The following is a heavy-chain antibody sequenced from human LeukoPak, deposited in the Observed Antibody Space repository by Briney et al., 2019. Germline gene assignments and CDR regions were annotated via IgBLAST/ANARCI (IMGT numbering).Heavy chain of an antibody. V-gene: IGHV4-59*01. Sequence: KPSGTLSLTCAVFGGSIGSNIWWSWIRQPPGKGLEWIGYIYYSGSTNYNRSLKSRVTISIDTSKKQFSLKLTSVTAADTAVYYCARGPGYSGDWGQGTLVTVSS. J-gene: IGHJ4*02. CDR1: GGSIGSNIW. CDR3: ARGPGYSGD. CDR2: IYYSGST. D-gene: IGHD5-12*01.